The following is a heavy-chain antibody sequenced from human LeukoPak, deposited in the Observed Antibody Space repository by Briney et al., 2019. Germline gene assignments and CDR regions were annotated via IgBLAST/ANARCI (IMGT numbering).Heavy chain of an antibody. V-gene: IGHV1-8*02. D-gene: IGHD6-19*01. J-gene: IGHJ4*02. Sequence: GASVKVSCKASGYTFTGYYMHWVRQAPGQGLEWMGWMNPDSGNTGYAQKFQGRVTMTRNTSINTAYMELSSLRSEDTAVYYCARGTPSGWYGAVYWGQGTLVTVSS. CDR3: ARGTPSGWYGAVY. CDR1: GYTFTGYY. CDR2: MNPDSGNT.